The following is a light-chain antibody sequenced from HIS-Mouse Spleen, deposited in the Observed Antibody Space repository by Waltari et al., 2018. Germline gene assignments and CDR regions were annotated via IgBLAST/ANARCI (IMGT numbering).Light chain of an antibody. CDR1: SSDVGGYNY. CDR3: SSYTSSSTLV. CDR2: EVS. J-gene: IGLJ2*01. Sequence: QSALTQPASVSGSPGQSITISCTGTSSDVGGYNYVSWYQQHPGKAPKVVSYEVSNRPSGVSNRFSGSKSGNTASLTISGLQAEDEADYYCSSYTSSSTLVFGGGTKLTVL. V-gene: IGLV2-14*01.